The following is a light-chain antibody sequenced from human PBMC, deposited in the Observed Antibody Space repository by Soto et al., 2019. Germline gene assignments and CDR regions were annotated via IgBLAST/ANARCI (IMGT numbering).Light chain of an antibody. CDR2: EVF. Sequence: QSALTQPRSVSGSPGQSVTISCTGTSSDVGAYIYVSWYKQHPGKAPKLIIYEVFRRPSGVPDRFSGSKSGNTASLTVSGLQAEDEADYFCTSCAGTNNVVFGGGTKLTVL. CDR1: SSDVGAYIY. V-gene: IGLV2-8*01. J-gene: IGLJ2*01. CDR3: TSCAGTNNVV.